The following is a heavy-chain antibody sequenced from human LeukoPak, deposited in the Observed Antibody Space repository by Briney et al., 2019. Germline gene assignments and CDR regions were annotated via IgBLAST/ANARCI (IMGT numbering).Heavy chain of an antibody. V-gene: IGHV3-7*01. CDR1: RFTFSSFW. Sequence: GGSLRLSCAASRFTFSSFWMSWVRQAPGKGLEWVASIKDDGSDKFYVASVRGRFTISRDNAKNSLSLQMNSLRAEDTAVYYCAKDLVSGDFWSGYRSYYFDYWGQGTLVTVSS. CDR3: AKDLVSGDFWSGYRSYYFDY. D-gene: IGHD3-3*01. J-gene: IGHJ4*02. CDR2: IKDDGSDK.